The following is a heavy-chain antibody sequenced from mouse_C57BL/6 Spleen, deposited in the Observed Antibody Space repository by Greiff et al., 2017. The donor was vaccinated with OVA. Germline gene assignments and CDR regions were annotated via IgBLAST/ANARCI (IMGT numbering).Heavy chain of an antibody. Sequence: VQLQQPGAELVRPGSSVKLSCKASGYTFTSYWMDWVKQRPGQGLEWIGNIYPSDSETHYNQKFKDKATLTVDKSSSTAYMQLSSLTSEDSAVYYCARELDSSGYPFYAMDYWGQGTSVTVSS. CDR1: GYTFTSYW. J-gene: IGHJ4*01. D-gene: IGHD3-2*02. CDR2: IYPSDSET. CDR3: ARELDSSGYPFYAMDY. V-gene: IGHV1-61*01.